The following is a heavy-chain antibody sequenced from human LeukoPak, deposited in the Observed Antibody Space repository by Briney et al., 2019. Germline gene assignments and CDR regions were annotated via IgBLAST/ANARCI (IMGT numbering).Heavy chain of an antibody. D-gene: IGHD3-9*01. V-gene: IGHV3-30*04. J-gene: IGHJ6*03. Sequence: GGSLRLSCAASGFSFSTYTLHWVCQAPGKGLEWVAVMSSDGNDKHYAASVKGRFTISRDNSKTTVYLQMNSLRAEDTALYYCAREGHYDILTGYSPVEYYYYYMDVWGKGTTVTVSS. CDR1: GFSFSTYT. CDR2: MSSDGNDK. CDR3: AREGHYDILTGYSPVEYYYYYMDV.